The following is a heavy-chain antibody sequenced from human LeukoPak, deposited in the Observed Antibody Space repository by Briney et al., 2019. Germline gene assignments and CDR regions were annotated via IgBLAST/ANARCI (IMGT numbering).Heavy chain of an antibody. CDR3: ASLGYCYDSSGYYYYYGMDV. CDR1: GGSISSYY. J-gene: IGHJ6*02. Sequence: SETLSLTCTVSGGSISSYYWSWIRQPPGKGLEWIGYIYYSGSTNYNPSLKSRVTISVDTSKNQFSLKLSSVTAADTAVYYCASLGYCYDSSGYYYYYGMDVWGQGTTVTVSS. CDR2: IYYSGST. D-gene: IGHD3-22*01. V-gene: IGHV4-59*01.